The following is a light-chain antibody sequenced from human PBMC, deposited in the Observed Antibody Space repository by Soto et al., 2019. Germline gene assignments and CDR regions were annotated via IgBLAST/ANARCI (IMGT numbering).Light chain of an antibody. V-gene: IGKV3-11*01. CDR2: DAS. CDR3: QQKSTRPWT. J-gene: IGKJ1*01. CDR1: QSIRNY. Sequence: EIVLTQSPATVSLSPGERVTLSCRASQSIRNYLAWYQQIPGQAPRLLVYDASKRATGIPGRFSGSGFGTDFTLTISTLEPEDLAVYYCQQKSTRPWTFGQGTKVDIK.